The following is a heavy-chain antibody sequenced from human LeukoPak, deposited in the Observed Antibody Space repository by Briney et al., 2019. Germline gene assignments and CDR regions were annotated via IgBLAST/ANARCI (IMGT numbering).Heavy chain of an antibody. CDR3: ARVGFDSSGYIEWGLDY. J-gene: IGHJ4*02. CDR1: GGTFSSYA. V-gene: IGHV1-69*04. Sequence: ASVKVSCKASGGTFSSYAISWVRQAPGQGLEWMGRIIPILGIANYAQKFQGRVTITADKSTSTAYMELSSLRSEDTAVYYCARVGFDSSGYIEWGLDYWGQGTLVTVSS. CDR2: IIPILGIA. D-gene: IGHD3-22*01.